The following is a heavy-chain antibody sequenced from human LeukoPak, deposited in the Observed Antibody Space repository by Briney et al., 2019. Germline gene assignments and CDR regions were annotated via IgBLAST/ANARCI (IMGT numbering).Heavy chain of an antibody. CDR1: GFTFSSYA. J-gene: IGHJ4*02. D-gene: IGHD6-19*01. CDR2: ISASGGST. Sequence: GGSLRLSCAASGFTFSSYAMSWVRQAPGKGLEWVSPISASGGSTYYADSVKGRFTISRDNLKNTLHLQMNSLRAEDTAVYYCPRGSSGPDYWGQGTLVTVSS. V-gene: IGHV3-23*01. CDR3: PRGSSGPDY.